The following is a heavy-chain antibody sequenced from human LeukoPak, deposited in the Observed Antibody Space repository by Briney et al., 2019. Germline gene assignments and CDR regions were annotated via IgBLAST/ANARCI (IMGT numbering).Heavy chain of an antibody. J-gene: IGHJ4*02. D-gene: IGHD3-22*01. CDR1: GFTFSSYA. CDR2: ISGSGGST. Sequence: GGSLRLSCAASGFTFSSYAMSWVRQAPGKGLERVSAISGSGGSTYYADSVKGRFTISRDNSKTTLYLQMNSLRAEDTAVYYCAKFHDSYYYDSSGYNYWGQGTLVTVSS. V-gene: IGHV3-23*01. CDR3: AKFHDSYYYDSSGYNY.